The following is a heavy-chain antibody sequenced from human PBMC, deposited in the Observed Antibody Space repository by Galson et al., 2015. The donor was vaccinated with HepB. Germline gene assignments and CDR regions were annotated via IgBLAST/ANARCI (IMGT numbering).Heavy chain of an antibody. CDR3: ARLMSQYITGGSAFDY. V-gene: IGHV3-23*01. D-gene: IGHD1-20*01. Sequence: SLRLSCAASGFTFSTYAMTWVRQAPGRGLEWVSAISGDGDSTYYTDSVNGRFTISRDNSKNTLYLQMNSLRGEDTALYFCARLMSQYITGGSAFDYWGQGTLVTVSS. CDR1: GFTFSTYA. J-gene: IGHJ4*02. CDR2: ISGDGDST.